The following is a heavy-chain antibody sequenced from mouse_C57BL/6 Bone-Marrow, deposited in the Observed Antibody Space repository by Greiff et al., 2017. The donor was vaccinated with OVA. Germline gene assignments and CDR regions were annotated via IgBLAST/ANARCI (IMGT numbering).Heavy chain of an antibody. Sequence: QVQLQQSGAELVKPGASVKISCKASGYAFSSYWMNWVKQRPGKGLEWIGQIYPGDGDTNYNGKFKGKATLTADKSSSTAYLQLSSLTSEDSAVYFCARREGLSYFDYWGQGTTLTVSS. CDR3: ARREGLSYFDY. CDR2: IYPGDGDT. V-gene: IGHV1-80*01. D-gene: IGHD1-1*02. CDR1: GYAFSSYW. J-gene: IGHJ2*01.